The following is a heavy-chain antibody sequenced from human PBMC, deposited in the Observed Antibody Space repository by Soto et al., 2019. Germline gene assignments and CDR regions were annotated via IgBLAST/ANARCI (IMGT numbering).Heavy chain of an antibody. CDR3: ARDFAITMIVVVITTPDY. CDR2: ISYDGSNK. D-gene: IGHD3-22*01. Sequence: GGSLRLSCAAYVFTFSIYGMRWVRQAPGKGLEWVAVISYDGSNKYYADSVKGRFTISRDNSKNTLYLQMNRLRADDTAVYYCARDFAITMIVVVITTPDYWGQGTLVTVSS. CDR1: VFTFSIYG. V-gene: IGHV3-30-3*01. J-gene: IGHJ4*02.